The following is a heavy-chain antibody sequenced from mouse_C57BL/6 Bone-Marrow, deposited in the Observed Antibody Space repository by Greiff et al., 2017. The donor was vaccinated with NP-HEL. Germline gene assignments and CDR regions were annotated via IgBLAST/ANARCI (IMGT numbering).Heavy chain of an antibody. CDR2: INYDGSST. J-gene: IGHJ4*01. V-gene: IGHV5-16*01. CDR1: GFTFSDYY. D-gene: IGHD1-1*01. CDR3: AREARYCSSDYAMDY. Sequence: EVKVVESEGGLVQPGSSMKLSCTASGFTFSDYYMAWVRQVPEKGLEWVANINYDGSSTYYLDSLKSRFIISRDNAKNLLYLQMSSLKSEGTATYDCAREARYCSSDYAMDYWGQGTSVTGSS.